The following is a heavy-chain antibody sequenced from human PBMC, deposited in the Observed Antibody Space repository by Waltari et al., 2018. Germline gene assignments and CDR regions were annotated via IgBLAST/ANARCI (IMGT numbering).Heavy chain of an antibody. CDR1: GGSISSSNW. D-gene: IGHD3-10*01. CDR2: IYHSGST. J-gene: IGHJ4*02. CDR3: ASLGYYYGSGSYYKDY. V-gene: IGHV4-4*02. Sequence: QVQLQESGPGLVKPSGTLSLTCAVSGGSISSSNWWSWVRQPPGKGLEWIGEIYHSGSTNYNPSLKIRVTISVDKSKNQFSLKLSSLTAADTAVYYCASLGYYYGSGSYYKDYWGQGTLVTVSS.